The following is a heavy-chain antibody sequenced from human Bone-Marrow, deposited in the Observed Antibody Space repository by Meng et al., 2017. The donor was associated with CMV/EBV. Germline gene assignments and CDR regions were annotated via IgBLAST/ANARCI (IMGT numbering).Heavy chain of an antibody. CDR2: IYYSGST. V-gene: IGHV4-31*02. CDR3: ARDRGYSSSRRIKDYYYGMDV. Sequence: WVRQMPGKGLEWIGYIYYSGSTYYNPSLKSRVTISVDTSKNQFSLKLSSVTAADTAVYYCARDRGYSSSRRIKDYYYGMDVWGQGTTVTVSS. D-gene: IGHD6-13*01. J-gene: IGHJ6*02.